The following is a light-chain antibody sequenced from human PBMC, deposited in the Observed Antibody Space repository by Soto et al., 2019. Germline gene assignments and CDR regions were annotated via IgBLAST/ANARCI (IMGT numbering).Light chain of an antibody. CDR1: SSDVGNYNY. CDR2: DVS. CDR3: SSYTSSSTCV. Sequence: QSALTQPASVSGSPGQSITISCTGTSSDVGNYNYVSWYQQHPGKAPKLIIYDVSNRPSGVSNRFSGSKSGNTASLTISGLQAEDEADYSCSSYTSSSTCVFGTGTKVTVL. J-gene: IGLJ1*01. V-gene: IGLV2-14*01.